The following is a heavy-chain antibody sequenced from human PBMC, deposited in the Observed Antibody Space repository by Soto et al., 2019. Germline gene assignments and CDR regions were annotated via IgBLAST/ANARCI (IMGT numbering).Heavy chain of an antibody. CDR3: AKDAQDSSGYYLGSFDY. J-gene: IGHJ4*02. CDR1: GFTFSSYA. D-gene: IGHD3-22*01. CDR2: ISGSGGST. V-gene: IGHV3-23*01. Sequence: GGSLRLSCAASGFTFSSYAMSWVRQAPGKGLEWVSAISGSGGSTYYADSVKGRFTISRDNSKNTLYLQMNSLRAEDTAVYYCAKDAQDSSGYYLGSFDYWGQGTLVTVSS.